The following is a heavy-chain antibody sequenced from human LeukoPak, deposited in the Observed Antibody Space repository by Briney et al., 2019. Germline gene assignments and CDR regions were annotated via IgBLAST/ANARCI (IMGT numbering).Heavy chain of an antibody. D-gene: IGHD3-22*01. J-gene: IGHJ5*02. CDR2: IYYSGST. CDR3: ARQPYDSSNWFDP. Sequence: SETLSLTCTVSGGSISSGDYYWSWIRQPPGKGLEWIGYIYYSGSTYYNPSLKSRVTISVDTSKNQFSLKLSSVTAADTAVYYCARQPYDSSNWFDPWGQGTLVTVSS. V-gene: IGHV4-30-4*08. CDR1: GGSISSGDYY.